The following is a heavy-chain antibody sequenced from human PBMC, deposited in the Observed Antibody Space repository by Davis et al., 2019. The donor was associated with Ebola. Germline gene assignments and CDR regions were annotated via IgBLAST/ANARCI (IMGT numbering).Heavy chain of an antibody. CDR1: AGSVSSTTW. D-gene: IGHD6-19*01. Sequence: SETLSLTCAVSAGSVSSTTWWVWVRQSPAKGLEWIGETSHRGSTDYNPSLKSRVTISIDTSKNQVSLKLNSVTAADTAVYYCARSLYSSGLPSLGYWGQGTLVTVSS. J-gene: IGHJ4*02. CDR3: ARSLYSSGLPSLGY. CDR2: TSHRGST. V-gene: IGHV4-4*02.